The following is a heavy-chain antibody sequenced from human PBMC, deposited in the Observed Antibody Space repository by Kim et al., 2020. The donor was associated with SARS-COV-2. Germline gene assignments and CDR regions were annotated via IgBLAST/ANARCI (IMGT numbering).Heavy chain of an antibody. D-gene: IGHD6-19*01. CDR3: ARGGQWPEEDWFDP. J-gene: IGHJ5*02. V-gene: IGHV3-21*01. Sequence: ESVKGRFTIARCNANNALYLQMTSLRAEDTAVYYCARGGQWPEEDWFDPWGQGTMVTVSS.